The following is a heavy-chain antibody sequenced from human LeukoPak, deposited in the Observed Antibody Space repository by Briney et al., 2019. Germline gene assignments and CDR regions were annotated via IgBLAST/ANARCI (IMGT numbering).Heavy chain of an antibody. D-gene: IGHD4/OR15-4a*01. CDR3: VRHDGRGGATMGAFDS. CDR2: IYYGQTI. CDR1: GFTFSTYW. V-gene: IGHV4-39*01. Sequence: PGGSLRLSCAASGFTFSTYWMTWVRQAPGKGLEWIGSIYYGQTIYYNPSLNSRVTISVVTSKDQFTLQLNSVTAADTAVYYCVRHDGRGGATMGAFDSWGQGSLVTVSS. J-gene: IGHJ5*01.